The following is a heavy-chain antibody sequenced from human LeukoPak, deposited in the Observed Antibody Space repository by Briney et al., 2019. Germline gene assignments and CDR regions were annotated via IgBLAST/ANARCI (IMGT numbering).Heavy chain of an antibody. CDR1: GFTFNNYA. CDR2: FYSSEDST. J-gene: IGHJ4*02. V-gene: IGHV3-23*01. D-gene: IGHD3-9*01. CDR3: ARSTGFYYHFDY. Sequence: GGSLRLSCAASGFTFNNYAMSWVRQAPGKGPEWVSTFYSSEDSTYYADSVQGRFTISRVNSKNTLYLQMSSLRVEDTAVYFCARSTGFYYHFDYWGQGTLVTVSS.